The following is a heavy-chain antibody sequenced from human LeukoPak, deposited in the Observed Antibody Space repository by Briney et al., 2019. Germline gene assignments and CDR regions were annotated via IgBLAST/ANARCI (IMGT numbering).Heavy chain of an antibody. CDR2: IYGGGST. CDR3: ARELVVIINSYYYCGMDV. J-gene: IGHJ6*02. D-gene: IGHD3-22*01. Sequence: PGGSLRLSCAASGFTVSSNYMNWVRQAPGKGLEWVSVIYGGGSTYYADSVKGRFTISRDNSKNTVYLQMNSLRAEDTAVYYCARELVVIINSYYYCGMDVWGQGTTVTVSS. V-gene: IGHV3-53*01. CDR1: GFTVSSNY.